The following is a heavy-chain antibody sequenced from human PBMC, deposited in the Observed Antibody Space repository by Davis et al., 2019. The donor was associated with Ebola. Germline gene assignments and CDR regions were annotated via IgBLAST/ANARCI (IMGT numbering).Heavy chain of an antibody. J-gene: IGHJ6*02. CDR3: ARDIMIVGAITTEYRYYGLDV. Sequence: ASVKVSCKASGYTFTRYGISWVRQAPGQGLEWMGWISAYHGNTKYSQKLQGSVTMTIDTSTSTAYMELRSLRSDDTAVYYCARDIMIVGAITTEYRYYGLDVWGQGTTVTVSS. CDR1: GYTFTRYG. D-gene: IGHD3-22*01. V-gene: IGHV1-18*01. CDR2: ISAYHGNT.